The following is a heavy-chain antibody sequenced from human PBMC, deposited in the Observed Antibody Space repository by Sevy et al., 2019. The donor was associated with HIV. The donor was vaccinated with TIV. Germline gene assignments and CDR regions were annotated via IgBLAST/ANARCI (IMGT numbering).Heavy chain of an antibody. CDR1: GFTFSSYA. J-gene: IGHJ6*02. CDR2: ISGSGGST. V-gene: IGHV3-23*01. D-gene: IGHD3-22*01. Sequence: GESLKISCAASGFTFSSYAMSWVRQAPGKGLEWVSAISGSGGSTYYADSVKGRFTISRDNSKNTLYLQMNSLRAEDTAVYYCAGYDSSGYYYNSYYYYYGMDVWGQGTTVTVSS. CDR3: AGYDSSGYYYNSYYYYYGMDV.